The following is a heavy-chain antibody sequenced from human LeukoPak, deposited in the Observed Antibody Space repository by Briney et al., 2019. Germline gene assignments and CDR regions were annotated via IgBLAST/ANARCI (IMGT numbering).Heavy chain of an antibody. CDR2: ISGSGGST. CDR1: GWTFSSYA. D-gene: IGHD6-19*01. V-gene: IGHV3-23*01. CDR3: AKDRWLGVLRAFDI. Sequence: GGSLRLSCAASGWTFSSYARSWVRKAPGKGLEWVSAISGSGGSTYYADSVKGRFTISRDNSKNTLYLQMNSLRAEETAVYYCAKDRWLGVLRAFDIWGQGTMVTVSS. J-gene: IGHJ3*02.